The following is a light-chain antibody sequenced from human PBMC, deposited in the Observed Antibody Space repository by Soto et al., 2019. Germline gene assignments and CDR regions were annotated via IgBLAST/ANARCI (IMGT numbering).Light chain of an antibody. CDR3: QQYGYTPRT. CDR1: QYVHTNY. CDR2: GST. V-gene: IGKV3-20*01. Sequence: EIVLTQSPGTLSLSPGERVTLSCRASQYVHTNYFAWYQQRPGQAPRLLIYGSTYRATGIPDRFSGSGSGTDFTLTINRLEPEDFAVYFCQQYGYTPRTFGRGTTVEVK. J-gene: IGKJ1*01.